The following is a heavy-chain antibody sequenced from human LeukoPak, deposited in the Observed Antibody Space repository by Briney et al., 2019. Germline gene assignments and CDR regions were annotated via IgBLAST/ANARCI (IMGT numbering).Heavy chain of an antibody. Sequence: SETLSLTCTVSGGPFNNFYWSWLRQSAGKGLEWIGRIYTTGSTNYNPSLKSRVTMSVDTPKNQFSLRLSSVTAADTAVYYCARGYSSGWYYVDAWGTGTTVTVSS. CDR1: GGPFNNFY. V-gene: IGHV4-4*07. J-gene: IGHJ6*03. CDR3: ARGYSSGWYYVDA. D-gene: IGHD6-19*01. CDR2: IYTTGST.